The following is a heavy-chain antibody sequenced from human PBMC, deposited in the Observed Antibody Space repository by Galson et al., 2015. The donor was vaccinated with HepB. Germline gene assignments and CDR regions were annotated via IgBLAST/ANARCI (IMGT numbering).Heavy chain of an antibody. CDR2: IYPGDSDT. V-gene: IGHV5-51*01. CDR3: ARTISYCSTSSCPFDY. D-gene: IGHD2-2*01. CDR1: GYSFTGHW. J-gene: IGHJ4*02. Sequence: QSGAEVKKPGDSLKISCQGFGYSFTGHWIGWVRQMPGKGLEWMGTIYPGDSDTRYSPSFQGQVTITADRSTTIAYLQWNNLQASDSALYYCARTISYCSTSSCPFDYWGQGTLVTVSS.